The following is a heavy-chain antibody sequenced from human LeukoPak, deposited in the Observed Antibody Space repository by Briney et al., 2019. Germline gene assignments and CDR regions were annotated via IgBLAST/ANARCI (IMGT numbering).Heavy chain of an antibody. CDR3: ARRRASYASYFDY. Sequence: PGTLSLTCTVSGGSLSSSRYYWDWIRHPPGKGLEWIRNIDYSGSTYYNPSLKTRVTFSLDTSKNQFSLKLSPVTAADPPVFYCARRRASYASYFDYWGQETLVTVSS. CDR1: GGSLSSSRYY. CDR2: IDYSGST. V-gene: IGHV4-39*07. J-gene: IGHJ4*02. D-gene: IGHD1-26*01.